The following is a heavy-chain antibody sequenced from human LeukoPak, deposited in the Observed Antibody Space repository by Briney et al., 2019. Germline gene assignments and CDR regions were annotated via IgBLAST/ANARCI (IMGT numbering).Heavy chain of an antibody. D-gene: IGHD3-3*01. Sequence: SETLSLTCTVSGGSISSYYWSWIRQPPGKGLEWIGYIYTSGSTNYNPSLKSRVTISVDTSKNQFSLKLSSVTAADTAVYYCARQRIWSGYYVTYFDYWGQGTLVAVSS. CDR3: ARQRIWSGYYVTYFDY. V-gene: IGHV4-4*09. CDR1: GGSISSYY. CDR2: IYTSGST. J-gene: IGHJ4*02.